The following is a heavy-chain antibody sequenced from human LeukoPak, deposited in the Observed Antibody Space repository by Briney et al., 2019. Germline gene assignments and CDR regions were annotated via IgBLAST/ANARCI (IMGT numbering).Heavy chain of an antibody. CDR1: GFTFSSYA. CDR2: ISGSGGST. D-gene: IGHD3-3*01. CDR3: ARIFGYYYYYLDV. J-gene: IGHJ6*03. V-gene: IGHV3-23*01. Sequence: GGSLRLSCAASGFTFSSYAMSWVRQAPGKGLEWVSAISGSGGSTYYADSVKGRFTISRDNAKNSLYLQMNSLRVEDTAVYYCARIFGYYYYYLDVWGKGTPVTISS.